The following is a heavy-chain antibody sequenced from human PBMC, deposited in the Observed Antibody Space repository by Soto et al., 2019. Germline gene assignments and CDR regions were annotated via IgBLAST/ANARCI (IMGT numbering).Heavy chain of an antibody. CDR1: GFTFSSYA. D-gene: IGHD6-13*01. Sequence: PGGSLRLSCAASGFTFSSYAMSWVRQAPGKGLEWVSAISGSGGSTYYADSVKGRFTISRDNSKNTLYLQMNSLRAEDTAVYYCAKVPHLQRLVRNRIFFDYWGQGTLVTVSS. CDR3: AKVPHLQRLVRNRIFFDY. V-gene: IGHV3-23*01. CDR2: ISGSGGST. J-gene: IGHJ4*02.